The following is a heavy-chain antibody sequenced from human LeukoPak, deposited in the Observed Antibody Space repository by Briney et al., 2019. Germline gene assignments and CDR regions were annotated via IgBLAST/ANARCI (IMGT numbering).Heavy chain of an antibody. CDR2: ISGSGGST. CDR1: GFTFSNAW. J-gene: IGHJ5*02. D-gene: IGHD3-16*02. V-gene: IGHV3-23*01. CDR3: AKSGEDDYVWGSYRPYNWFDP. Sequence: GGSLRLSCAASGFTFSNAWMSWVRQAPGKGLEWVSAISGSGGSTYYADSVKGRFTISRDNSKNTLYLQMNSLRAEDTAVYYCAKSGEDDYVWGSYRPYNWFDPWGQGTLVTVSS.